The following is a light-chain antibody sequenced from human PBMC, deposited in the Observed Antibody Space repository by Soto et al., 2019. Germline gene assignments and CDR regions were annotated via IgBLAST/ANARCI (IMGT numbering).Light chain of an antibody. V-gene: IGKV1-5*03. CDR3: QQYYSTPPT. CDR1: QTISSW. Sequence: DIQMTQSPSTLSGSVGDRVTITCRASQTISSWLAWYQQKPGKAPKLLIYKASTRDSGVPDRFSGSGSGTDFTLTISSLQAEDVAVYYCQQYYSTPPTFGQGTNLEIK. CDR2: KAS. J-gene: IGKJ2*01.